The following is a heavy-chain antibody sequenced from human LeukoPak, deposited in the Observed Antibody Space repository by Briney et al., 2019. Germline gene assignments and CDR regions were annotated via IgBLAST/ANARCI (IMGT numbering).Heavy chain of an antibody. CDR2: IYATGST. D-gene: IGHD6-13*01. CDR3: ARDGGSSWYNDY. J-gene: IGHJ4*02. Sequence: PSETLSLTCTVSGGSISSYYWSWIRQPPGKGLEWIGYIYATGSTNYNPSLKSRVTISVDTSKNQFSLNLRSVTAADTAVYYCARDGGSSWYNDYWGQGTLVTVSS. V-gene: IGHV4-4*08. CDR1: GGSISSYY.